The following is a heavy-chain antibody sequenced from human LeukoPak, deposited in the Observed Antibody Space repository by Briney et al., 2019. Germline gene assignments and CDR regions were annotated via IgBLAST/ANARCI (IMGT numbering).Heavy chain of an antibody. D-gene: IGHD5-24*01. V-gene: IGHV1-18*01. Sequence: ASVKVSCKASGYTFTSYGISWVRQAPGQGLEWMGWISAYNGNTNYAQKLQGRVTMTTDTSTSTAYMELRSLRSDDTAVYYCARDLWDGSLPDYFDYWGQGTLVTVSS. CDR2: ISAYNGNT. CDR1: GYTFTSYG. J-gene: IGHJ4*02. CDR3: ARDLWDGSLPDYFDY.